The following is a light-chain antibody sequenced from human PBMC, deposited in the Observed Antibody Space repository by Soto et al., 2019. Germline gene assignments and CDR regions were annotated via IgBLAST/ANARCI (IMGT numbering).Light chain of an antibody. J-gene: IGKJ2*01. Sequence: DIVMTQSPLSLPVTPGEPASISCRSSQSLLHSNGYNYLDWYLQKPGQSPQLLIYLGSNRASGVPDRFSGSGSGKVFTLKISRVEAEYVGVYSCMQALQTLHTFGEGTKLEIK. V-gene: IGKV2-28*01. CDR3: MQALQTLHT. CDR2: LGS. CDR1: QSLLHSNGYNY.